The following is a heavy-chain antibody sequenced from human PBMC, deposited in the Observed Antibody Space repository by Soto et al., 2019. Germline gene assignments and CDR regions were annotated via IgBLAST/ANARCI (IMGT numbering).Heavy chain of an antibody. CDR1: GGSFSGYS. Sequence: TSETLSLTCAVYGGSFSGYSWTWIRQPPGTGLEWIGEINHSGSTNYNPSLKSRVTISVDTSKNQFSLKLTSVTVADTAAYYCARDKITGLFDYWGQGTLVTVSS. D-gene: IGHD2-8*02. CDR2: INHSGST. CDR3: ARDKITGLFDY. V-gene: IGHV4-34*01. J-gene: IGHJ4*02.